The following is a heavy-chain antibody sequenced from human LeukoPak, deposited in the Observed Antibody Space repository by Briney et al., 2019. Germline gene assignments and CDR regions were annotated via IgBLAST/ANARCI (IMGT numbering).Heavy chain of an antibody. D-gene: IGHD5-18*01. Sequence: SETLSLTCTVSGYSISSGYYWGWIRPPPGKGLEWIGSIYHSGSTYYNPSLKSRVTISVDTSKNQFSLKLSSVTAADTAVYYCARGGYSYGTTFDYWGQGTLVTVSS. CDR3: ARGGYSYGTTFDY. CDR1: GYSISSGYY. J-gene: IGHJ4*02. V-gene: IGHV4-38-2*02. CDR2: IYHSGST.